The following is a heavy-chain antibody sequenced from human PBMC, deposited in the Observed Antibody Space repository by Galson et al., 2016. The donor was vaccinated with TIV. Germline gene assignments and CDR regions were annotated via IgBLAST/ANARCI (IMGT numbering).Heavy chain of an antibody. V-gene: IGHV3-20*04. CDR3: AREIYMEGTLPRHCYFDL. D-gene: IGHD3-10*01. CDR1: GFTFDDYA. Sequence: SLRLSCAASGFTFDDYAMTWVRQVPGKGLEWVSGINWNGVSTEYAESVKGRFTISRENAKKTLYLEMNSLRGEDTAVYYCAREIYMEGTLPRHCYFDLWGVGTL. J-gene: IGHJ2*01. CDR2: INWNGVST.